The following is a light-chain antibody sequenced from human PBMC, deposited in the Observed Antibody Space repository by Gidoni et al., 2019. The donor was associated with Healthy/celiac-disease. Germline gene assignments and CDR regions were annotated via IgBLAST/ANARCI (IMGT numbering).Light chain of an antibody. CDR1: SSNIGAGYD. V-gene: IGLV1-40*01. J-gene: IGLJ3*02. CDR3: QSYDSSLSGWV. CDR2: GNS. Sequence: QPVLTQPPPGSGAPGQRVTISCTGSSSNIGAGYDVHWYQQLPGTAPKLLLYGNSNRPSGVPDLFSGSKSGTSASLAITGLQAEDEADYYCQSYDSSLSGWVFGGGTKLTVL.